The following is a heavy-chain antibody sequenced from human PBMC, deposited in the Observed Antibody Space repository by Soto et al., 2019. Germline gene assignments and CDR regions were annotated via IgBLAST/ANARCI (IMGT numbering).Heavy chain of an antibody. Sequence: SETLSLTCTVSGGSISSYYWSWIRQPPGKGLEWIGYIYYSGSTNYNPSLKSRVTISVDTSKNQFSLKLSSVTAADTAVYYCARVVSRYNWNYATWFDPWGQGTLVTVSS. J-gene: IGHJ5*02. CDR1: GGSISSYY. CDR2: IYYSGST. D-gene: IGHD1-7*01. CDR3: ARVVSRYNWNYATWFDP. V-gene: IGHV4-59*01.